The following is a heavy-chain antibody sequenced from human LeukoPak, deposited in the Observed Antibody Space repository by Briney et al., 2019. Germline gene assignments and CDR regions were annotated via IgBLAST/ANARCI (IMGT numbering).Heavy chain of an antibody. Sequence: TGGSLRLSCVASGFTFDTYTMNWVRQAPGKGLEWVSSISSKSGYIHYADSVKGRFIISRDNAKNSLYLQMNSLRDEDTAVYYCARGTKEGYSSSWFDYWGQGTLVTVSS. J-gene: IGHJ4*02. CDR2: ISSKSGYI. V-gene: IGHV3-21*01. CDR1: GFTFDTYT. CDR3: ARGTKEGYSSSWFDY. D-gene: IGHD2-2*01.